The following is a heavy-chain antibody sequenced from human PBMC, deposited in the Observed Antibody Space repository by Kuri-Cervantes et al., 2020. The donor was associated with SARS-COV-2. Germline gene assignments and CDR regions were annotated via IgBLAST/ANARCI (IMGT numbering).Heavy chain of an antibody. Sequence: ASVKVSCKASGYTFTSYDINWVRQATGQGLEWMGWMNPDSGNTGYAQKFQGRLTITRDTSISTAYMELSSLRSEDTAVYYCAKDGGLQEGPDAFDIWGQGTMVTVSS. CDR1: GYTFTSYD. CDR3: AKDGGLQEGPDAFDI. V-gene: IGHV1-8*03. D-gene: IGHD3-16*01. CDR2: MNPDSGNT. J-gene: IGHJ3*02.